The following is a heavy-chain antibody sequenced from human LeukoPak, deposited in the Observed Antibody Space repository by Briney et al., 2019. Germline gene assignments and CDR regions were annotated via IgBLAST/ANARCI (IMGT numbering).Heavy chain of an antibody. CDR1: GFTFSSYW. Sequence: GGSLRLSCAASGFTFSSYWMSWVRQAPGKGLEWVANIKQDGSEEDYVDSVKGRFTISRDNAKNSLYLQMNSLRAEDTAVYYCASLIVVVPVALRQSDGFDIWGQGTMVTVSS. J-gene: IGHJ3*02. V-gene: IGHV3-7*01. D-gene: IGHD2-2*01. CDR2: IKQDGSEE. CDR3: ASLIVVVPVALRQSDGFDI.